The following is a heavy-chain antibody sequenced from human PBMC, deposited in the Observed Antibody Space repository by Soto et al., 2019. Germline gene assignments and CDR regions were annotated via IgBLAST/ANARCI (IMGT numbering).Heavy chain of an antibody. J-gene: IGHJ4*02. Sequence: SETLSLTCAVSGGSISSGGYSWSWIRQPPGKGLEWIGYIYHSGSTYYNPSLKSRVTISVDRSKNQFSLKLSSVTAADTAVYYCARGGDSSGYYDYFDYWGQGTLVTVSS. D-gene: IGHD3-22*01. CDR2: IYHSGST. V-gene: IGHV4-30-2*01. CDR3: ARGGDSSGYYDYFDY. CDR1: GGSISSGGYS.